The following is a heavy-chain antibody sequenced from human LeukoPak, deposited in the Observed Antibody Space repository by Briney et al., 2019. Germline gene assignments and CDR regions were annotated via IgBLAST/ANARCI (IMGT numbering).Heavy chain of an antibody. CDR1: GGSVSSTSYY. CDR2: IYYSGST. CDR3: ARKQWLVLDY. D-gene: IGHD6-19*01. J-gene: IGHJ4*02. V-gene: IGHV4-61*01. Sequence: SETLSLACTVSGGSVSSTSYYWSWIRQPPGKGLEWIGYIYYSGSTNYNPSLKSRVTISVDTSKNQFSLKLSSVTAADTAVYYCARKQWLVLDYWGQGTLVTVSS.